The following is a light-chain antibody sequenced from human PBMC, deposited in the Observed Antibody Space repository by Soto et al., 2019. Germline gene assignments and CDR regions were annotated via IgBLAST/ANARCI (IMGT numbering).Light chain of an antibody. J-gene: IGKJ5*01. Sequence: PGERATLSCRASQNVRTFLDWYQQKPGQAPRLLIYGASNRATGIPARFSGSGSGTDFTLTISSLEPEDFAVYYCQQRSNWPITFGQGTRLEIK. CDR3: QQRSNWPIT. V-gene: IGKV3-11*01. CDR1: QNVRTF. CDR2: GAS.